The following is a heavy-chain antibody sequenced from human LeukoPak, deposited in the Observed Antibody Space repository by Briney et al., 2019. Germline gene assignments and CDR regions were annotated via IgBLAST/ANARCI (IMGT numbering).Heavy chain of an antibody. CDR1: GFIFSNYG. D-gene: IGHD3-9*01. CDR3: AKAELYDILTGYYY. Sequence: GGSLRLSCAASGFIFSNYGMHWVRQAPGKGLEWVAVISYDGSNKYYADSVKGRFTISRDNSKNTLYLQMNSLRTEDTAVYYCAKAELYDILTGYYYWGQGILVTVSS. V-gene: IGHV3-30*18. CDR2: ISYDGSNK. J-gene: IGHJ4*02.